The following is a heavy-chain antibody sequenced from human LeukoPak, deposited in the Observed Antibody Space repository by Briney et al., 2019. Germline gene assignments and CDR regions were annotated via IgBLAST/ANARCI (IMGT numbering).Heavy chain of an antibody. D-gene: IGHD2-2*01. Sequence: GGSLRLSCAASGFTFSSYAMSWVRQAPGKGLEWVSAISGSGGSTYYADSVKGRFTISRGNSKNTLYLQMNSLRAEDTAVYYCASEIVVVPAAISGTPTDYWGQGTLVTVSS. CDR1: GFTFSSYA. CDR3: ASEIVVVPAAISGTPTDY. CDR2: ISGSGGST. J-gene: IGHJ4*02. V-gene: IGHV3-23*01.